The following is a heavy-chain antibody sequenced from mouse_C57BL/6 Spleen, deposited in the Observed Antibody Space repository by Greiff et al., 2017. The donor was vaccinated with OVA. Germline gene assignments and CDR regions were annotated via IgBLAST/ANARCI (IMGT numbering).Heavy chain of an antibody. J-gene: IGHJ4*01. D-gene: IGHD1-1*01. Sequence: EVHLVESGEGLVKPGGSLKLSCAASGFTFSSYAMSWVRQTPEKRLEWVAYISSGGDYIYYADTVKGRFTISRDNARNTLYLQMSSLKSEDTAMYYCTREVITTVVATGAMDYWGQGTSVTVSS. CDR2: ISSGGDYI. CDR1: GFTFSSYA. CDR3: TREVITTVVATGAMDY. V-gene: IGHV5-9-1*02.